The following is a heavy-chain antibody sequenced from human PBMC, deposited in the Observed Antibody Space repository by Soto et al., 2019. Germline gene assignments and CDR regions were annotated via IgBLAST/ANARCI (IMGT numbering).Heavy chain of an antibody. V-gene: IGHV1-69*01. Sequence: QVQLVQSGAEVKKPGSSVKVSCKASGGSFSNYAINWVRQAPGQGLEWMGGLIPTFTTGTIPIFGTPTYAQNSQVKVNYTAAEATSPAYMALSSVRSYDTAVYYCARDVLGGYSSGWDSNRNSVGGMDVWGQGTTVTVSS. J-gene: IGHJ6*02. CDR2: TIPIFGTP. D-gene: IGHD6-19*01. CDR1: GGSFSNYA. CDR3: ARDVLGGYSSGWDSNRNSVGGMDV.